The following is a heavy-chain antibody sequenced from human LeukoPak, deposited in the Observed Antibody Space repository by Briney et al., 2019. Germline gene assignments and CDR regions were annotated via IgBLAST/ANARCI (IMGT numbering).Heavy chain of an antibody. D-gene: IGHD1-26*01. CDR2: INPNSGGT. J-gene: IGHJ4*02. V-gene: IGHV1-2*02. CDR1: GYTFTAYY. CDR3: ARGFIVGATVDY. Sequence: ASVKVSCKASGYTFTAYYIHWVRQAPGQGLEWMGWINPNSGGTNYAQNFQGRVTVTRDTSISTAYMELSSLTSDDTALYYCARGFIVGATVDYWGQGTLVTVSS.